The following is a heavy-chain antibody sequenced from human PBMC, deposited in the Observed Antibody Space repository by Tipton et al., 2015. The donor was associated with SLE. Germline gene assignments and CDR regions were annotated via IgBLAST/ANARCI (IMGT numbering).Heavy chain of an antibody. CDR2: IYSGGST. Sequence: LSLTCAVYGGYFSGYYMSWVRQAPGKGLEWVSVIYSGGSTYYADSVKGRFTISRDNSKNTLYLQMNSLRAEDTAVYYCARDSPISAMVQGADYYYGMDVWGQGTTVTVSS. CDR3: ARDSPISAMVQGADYYYGMDV. V-gene: IGHV3-66*01. D-gene: IGHD3-10*01. CDR1: GGYFSGYY. J-gene: IGHJ6*02.